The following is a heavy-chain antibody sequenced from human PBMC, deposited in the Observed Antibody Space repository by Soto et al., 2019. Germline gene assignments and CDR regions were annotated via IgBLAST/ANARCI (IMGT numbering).Heavy chain of an antibody. CDR1: GGTFSSLD. CDR3: ARALLSHSYDSGGYDSYFHAMDV. CDR2: IIPISETT. D-gene: IGHD3-22*01. V-gene: IGHV1-69*06. J-gene: IGHJ6*02. Sequence: ASVKVSCKASGGTFSSLDINWVRQAPGQGLEWMGGIIPISETTNYAQIFQGRVSIVADISTSTAYMELSRLRSEDTAVYYCARALLSHSYDSGGYDSYFHAMDVWGQGTPVTVS.